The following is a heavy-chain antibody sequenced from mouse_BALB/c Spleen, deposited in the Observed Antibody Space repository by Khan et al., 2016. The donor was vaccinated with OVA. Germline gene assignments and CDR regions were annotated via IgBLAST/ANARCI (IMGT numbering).Heavy chain of an antibody. J-gene: IGHJ3*01. V-gene: IGHV3-8*02. Sequence: EVQLQESGPSLVQPSQTLSLTCSVTGDSITSGYWSWIRKFPGNKLEYMGYMIYSGYTYYNPSLKSRISITRHTSKNQYYLQVNSVTTEYTVTYYCARSTYRYAFAYWGQGTLVTVSA. D-gene: IGHD2-14*01. CDR1: GDSITSGY. CDR2: MIYSGYT. CDR3: ARSTYRYAFAY.